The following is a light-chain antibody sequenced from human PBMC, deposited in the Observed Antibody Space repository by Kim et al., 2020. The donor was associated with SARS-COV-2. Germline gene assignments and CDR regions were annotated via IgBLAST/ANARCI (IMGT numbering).Light chain of an antibody. Sequence: LARGHRATLAGRASRSVSSSYVAWYKQKPGQAPRLLIYRASSRATGIPDRFSGSGSGTDFTLTISRLEPEDFAVYYCQQYGSSPETFGQGTKLEI. CDR2: RAS. CDR1: RSVSSSY. V-gene: IGKV3-20*01. CDR3: QQYGSSPET. J-gene: IGKJ2*01.